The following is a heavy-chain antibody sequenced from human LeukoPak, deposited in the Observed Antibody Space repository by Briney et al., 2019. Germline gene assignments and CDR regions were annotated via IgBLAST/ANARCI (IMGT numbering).Heavy chain of an antibody. CDR3: ASFLLWSLDY. Sequence: GRSLRLSCAASGFTFSSYSMNWVRQAPGKGLEWVSVIYSGGSTYYADSVKGRFTISRDNSKNTLYLQMNSLRAEDTAVYYCASFLLWSLDYWGQGTLVTVSS. J-gene: IGHJ4*02. D-gene: IGHD3-10*01. CDR1: GFTFSSYS. CDR2: IYSGGST. V-gene: IGHV3-66*01.